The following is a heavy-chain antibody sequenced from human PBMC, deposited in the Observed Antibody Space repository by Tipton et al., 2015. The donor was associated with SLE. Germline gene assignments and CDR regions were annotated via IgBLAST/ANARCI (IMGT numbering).Heavy chain of an antibody. Sequence: TLSLTCTVSGDSITRSDCYWGWIRQPPGKGLEWIGNVYYSGRTYYNPSLKSRVTISLDTSKSQFSLEVRSVTAADTAVYYCARQGVRLGMGDWGQGTLVTVSS. CDR3: ARQGVRLGMGD. CDR1: GDSITRSDCY. V-gene: IGHV4-39*07. CDR2: VYYSGRT. D-gene: IGHD7-27*01. J-gene: IGHJ4*02.